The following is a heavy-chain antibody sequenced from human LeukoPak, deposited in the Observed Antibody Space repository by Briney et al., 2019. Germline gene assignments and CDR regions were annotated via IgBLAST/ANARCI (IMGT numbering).Heavy chain of an antibody. J-gene: IGHJ4*01. Sequence: PSETLSLTCAVYGGSFSGYYWSWIRQPPGKGLEWIGEINHSGSTNYNPSLKSRVTLSVDTSKNQFSLKLSSVTAADTAVYYCARGRGYSYGRGDDYWGQGTLVTVSS. V-gene: IGHV4-34*01. CDR3: ARGRGYSYGRGDDY. D-gene: IGHD5-18*01. CDR2: INHSGST. CDR1: GGSFSGYY.